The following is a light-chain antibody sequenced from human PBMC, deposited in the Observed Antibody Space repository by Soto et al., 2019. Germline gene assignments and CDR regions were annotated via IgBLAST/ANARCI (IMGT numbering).Light chain of an antibody. J-gene: IGLJ1*01. V-gene: IGLV2-14*01. Sequence: ALTQPASVSGSPGQSTTVSCTGTSSDVGGYNYVSWYQQHPGKVPQLMIYDVSNRPSGVSNRFSGSKSGNTASLTISGLQAEDEADYYCSSYTSSNTYVFGTGTKVTVL. CDR3: SSYTSSNTYV. CDR2: DVS. CDR1: SSDVGGYNY.